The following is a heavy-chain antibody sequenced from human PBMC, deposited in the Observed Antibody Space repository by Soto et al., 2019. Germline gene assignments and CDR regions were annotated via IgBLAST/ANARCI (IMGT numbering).Heavy chain of an antibody. CDR2: ISYDGSNK. CDR1: GFTFSSYA. CDR3: AREALAAAVTAYFDY. D-gene: IGHD6-13*01. J-gene: IGHJ4*02. Sequence: PGGSLRLSCAASGFTFSSYAMHWVRQAPGKGLEWVAVISYDGSNKYYADSVKGRFTISRDNSKNTLYLQMNSLRAEDTAVYYCAREALAAAVTAYFDYWGQGTLVTVSS. V-gene: IGHV3-30-3*01.